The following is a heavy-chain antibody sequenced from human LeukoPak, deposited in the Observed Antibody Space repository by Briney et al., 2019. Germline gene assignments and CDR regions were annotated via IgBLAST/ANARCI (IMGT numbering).Heavy chain of an antibody. CDR2: IYYSGST. D-gene: IGHD3-10*01. Sequence: SETLSLTCTVPGGSISSGGYYWSWIRQHPGKGLEWIGYIYYSGSTYYNPSLKSRVTISVDTSKNQFSLKLSSVTAADTAVYYCAREVLRGVRGVMVPPYYYYGMDVWGKGTTVTVSS. CDR1: GGSISSGGYY. CDR3: AREVLRGVRGVMVPPYYYYGMDV. J-gene: IGHJ6*04. V-gene: IGHV4-31*03.